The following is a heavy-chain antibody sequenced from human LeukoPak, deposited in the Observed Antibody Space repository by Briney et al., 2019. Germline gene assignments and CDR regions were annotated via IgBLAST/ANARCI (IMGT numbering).Heavy chain of an antibody. V-gene: IGHV3-15*07. CDR1: GFTFNNAW. Sequence: GGSLRLSCAASGFTFNNAWMNWVRQAPGKGLEWVGRIKSKSDGGTTDYAAPVKGRFIISRDDSKNTLYLQMNSLKTEDTTVYYCTTQYYYDSSGYSYFDHWGQGTLVTVSS. J-gene: IGHJ4*02. CDR3: TTQYYYDSSGYSYFDH. CDR2: IKSKSDGGTT. D-gene: IGHD3-22*01.